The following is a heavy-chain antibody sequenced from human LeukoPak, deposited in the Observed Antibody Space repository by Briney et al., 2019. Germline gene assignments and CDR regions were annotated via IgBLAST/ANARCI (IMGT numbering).Heavy chain of an antibody. CDR3: ARGAYAYDFWSGSSHVNWFDP. Sequence: PSETLSLTCAVYGGSNSGYYWSLIRQPPGKGLEWIGEINHSGSTNYNPSLKSRVTISVDTSKNQFSLKLSSVTAADTAVYYCARGAYAYDFWSGSSHVNWFDPWGQGTLVTVSS. J-gene: IGHJ5*02. CDR2: INHSGST. CDR1: GGSNSGYY. D-gene: IGHD3-3*01. V-gene: IGHV4-34*01.